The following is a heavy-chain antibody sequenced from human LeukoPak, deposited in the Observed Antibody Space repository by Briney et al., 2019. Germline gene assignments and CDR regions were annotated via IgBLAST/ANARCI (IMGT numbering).Heavy chain of an antibody. CDR2: IRYDGSNK. D-gene: IGHD4/OR15-4a*01. J-gene: IGHJ4*02. Sequence: GGSLRLSCAASGFTFSSYGLHWVRQAPGKGLEWVAFIRYDGSNKYYADSVKGRFTISRDNSKNTLYLQMNSLRAEDTAVYYCARRAGAYSHPYDYWGQGTLVTVSS. CDR1: GFTFSSYG. CDR3: ARRAGAYSHPYDY. V-gene: IGHV3-30*02.